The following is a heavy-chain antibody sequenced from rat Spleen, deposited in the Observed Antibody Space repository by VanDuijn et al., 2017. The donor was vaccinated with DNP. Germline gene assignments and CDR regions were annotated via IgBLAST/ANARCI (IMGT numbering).Heavy chain of an antibody. CDR2: IIYDGSST. CDR3: ATYNNYDAMDA. Sequence: EVQLVESGGGLVQPGRSLKLSCAASGFTFSDYNMAWVRQAPKKGLEWVATIIYDGSSTYYGDSVKGRFTISRDNAKSTLYLQMDSLRSEDTATYYGATYNNYDAMDAWGQGNSVTVSS. V-gene: IGHV5-7*01. CDR1: GFTFSDYN. D-gene: IGHD1-10*01. J-gene: IGHJ4*01.